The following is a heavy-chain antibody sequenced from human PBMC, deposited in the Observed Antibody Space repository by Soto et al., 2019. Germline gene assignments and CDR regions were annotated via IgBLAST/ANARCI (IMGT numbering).Heavy chain of an antibody. V-gene: IGHV1-69*12. CDR1: GGTFSSYA. D-gene: IGHD2-15*01. CDR3: ARDYCSGGSCYSPGYYGMDV. CDR2: IIPIFGTA. J-gene: IGHJ6*02. Sequence: QVQLVQSGAEVKKPGSSVKVSCKASGGTFSSYAISWVRQAPGQGLEWMGGIIPIFGTANYAQKFQGRVTITADEAXXTXYXXLSSLRSEDTAVYYCARDYCSGGSCYSPGYYGMDVWGQGTTVTVSS.